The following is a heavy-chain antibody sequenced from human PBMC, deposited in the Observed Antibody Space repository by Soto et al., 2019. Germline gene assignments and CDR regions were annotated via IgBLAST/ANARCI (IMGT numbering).Heavy chain of an antibody. CDR3: ARVGCRGGTCYGDY. J-gene: IGHJ4*02. CDR2: ISSSGGTK. Sequence: EVQLVESGGGLVQPGGSLRLSCAASGFTFSTFEMNWVRQAPGKGLEWVSYISSSGGTKYYADSVKGRFTISRDNAKNSVYLQMNCLRAEDSAVYSCARVGCRGGTCYGDYWGQGTLVTVPS. V-gene: IGHV3-48*03. CDR1: GFTFSTFE. D-gene: IGHD1-26*01.